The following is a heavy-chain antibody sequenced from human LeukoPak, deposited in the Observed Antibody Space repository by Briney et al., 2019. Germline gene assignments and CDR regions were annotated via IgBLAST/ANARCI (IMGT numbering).Heavy chain of an antibody. J-gene: IGHJ4*02. D-gene: IGHD3-22*01. CDR3: AKDLEAEVVVITTFDY. CDR1: GFTFSSYA. CDR2: ISGSGGST. V-gene: IGHV3-23*01. Sequence: GGSLRRSCAAAGFTFSSYAMSWVRQAPGKGLEWVSAISGSGGSTYYADSVKGRFTISRDNSKNTLYLQMNSLRAEDTAVYYCAKDLEAEVVVITTFDYWGQGTLVTVSS.